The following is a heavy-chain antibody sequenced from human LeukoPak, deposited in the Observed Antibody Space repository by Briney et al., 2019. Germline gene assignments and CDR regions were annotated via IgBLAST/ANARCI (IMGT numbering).Heavy chain of an antibody. V-gene: IGHV3-48*01. CDR1: GFTFSSYS. Sequence: GGSLRLSCAASGFTFSSYSMNWVRQAPGKGLEWVSYISSSSSTIYYADPVKGRFTISRDNAKNSLYLQMNSLRAEDTAVYYCARVGVVVVAAPLDYWGQGTLVTVSS. D-gene: IGHD2-15*01. J-gene: IGHJ4*02. CDR3: ARVGVVVVAAPLDY. CDR2: ISSSSSTI.